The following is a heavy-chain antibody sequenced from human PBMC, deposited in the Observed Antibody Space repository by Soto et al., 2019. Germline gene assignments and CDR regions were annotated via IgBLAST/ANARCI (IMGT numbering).Heavy chain of an antibody. J-gene: IGHJ5*02. D-gene: IGHD2-2*01. CDR1: GGTFSSYA. Sequence: ASVKVSCKASGGTFSSYAISWVRQAPGQGLEWMGGIIPIFGTANYAQKFQGRVTITADDSTSTAYMELSSLRSEDTAVYYCARDGQYCSSTSCLNWFDPWGQGTLVTVSS. V-gene: IGHV1-69*13. CDR2: IIPIFGTA. CDR3: ARDGQYCSSTSCLNWFDP.